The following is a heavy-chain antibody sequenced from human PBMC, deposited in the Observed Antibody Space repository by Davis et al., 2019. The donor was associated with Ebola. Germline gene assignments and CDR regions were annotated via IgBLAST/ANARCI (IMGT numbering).Heavy chain of an antibody. Sequence: HTGGSLRLSCAASGFTFSSYWMHWVRQAPGKGLVWVSRINSDGSSTSYADSVKGRFTISRDNAKNTLYLQMNSLRAEDTAAYYCARDRNDYVTAFDIWGQGTMVTVSS. V-gene: IGHV3-74*01. CDR2: INSDGSST. J-gene: IGHJ3*02. D-gene: IGHD3-16*01. CDR1: GFTFSSYW. CDR3: ARDRNDYVTAFDI.